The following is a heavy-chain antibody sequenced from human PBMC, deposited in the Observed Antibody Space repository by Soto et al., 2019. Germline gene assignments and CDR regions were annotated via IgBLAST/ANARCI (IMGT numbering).Heavy chain of an antibody. J-gene: IGHJ3*01. V-gene: IGHV3-48*03. D-gene: IGHD2-8*02. CDR2: ISDSGTTI. Sequence: PRWSLRLSCAASGFIFSNYEVDWFRQVPGKGLEWISYISDSGTTIYYAASVKGRFTISRDDARNSLYLQMNNLRDEDTAVYFCVKEYCTGGACFDAFDLWGQGTLVTVSS. CDR1: GFIFSNYE. CDR3: VKEYCTGGACFDAFDL.